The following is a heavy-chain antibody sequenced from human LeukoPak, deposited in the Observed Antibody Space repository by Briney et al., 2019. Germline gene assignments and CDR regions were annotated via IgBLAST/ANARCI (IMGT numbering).Heavy chain of an antibody. D-gene: IGHD1-26*01. J-gene: IGHJ6*03. CDR1: GGSFSGYY. V-gene: IGHV4-34*01. Sequence: SGTLSLTCAVYGGSFSGYYWSWIRQPPGKGLEWIGEINHSGSTNYNPSLKSRVTISVDTSKNQFSLKLSSVTAADTAVYYCARYVLSGSYYYYYYYMDVWGKGTTVTVSS. CDR2: INHSGST. CDR3: ARYVLSGSYYYYYYYMDV.